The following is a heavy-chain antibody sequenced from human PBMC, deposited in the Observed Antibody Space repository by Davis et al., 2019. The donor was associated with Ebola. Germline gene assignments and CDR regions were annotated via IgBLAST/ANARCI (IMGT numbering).Heavy chain of an antibody. CDR3: ARDHPDCSSDSCYD. CDR1: GYTFTDYY. D-gene: IGHD2-2*01. J-gene: IGHJ4*02. V-gene: IGHV1-2*06. Sequence: ASVQVSCKASGYTFTDYYMHWVRQPSGQGLEWMGRINPNSGGTNYAQKFQGRVTMTRDTSISTAYMELSRLRSDDTAVYYCARDHPDCSSDSCYDWGQGTLVTVSS. CDR2: INPNSGGT.